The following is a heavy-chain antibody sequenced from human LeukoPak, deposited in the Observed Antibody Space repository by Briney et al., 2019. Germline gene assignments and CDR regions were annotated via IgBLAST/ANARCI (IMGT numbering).Heavy chain of an antibody. CDR2: INHSGST. CDR3: ARLKNRNYYYMDV. CDR1: GGSFSGYY. D-gene: IGHD1-14*01. Sequence: PSETLSLTCAVYGGSFSGYYWSWIRQPPGKGLEWIGEINHSGSTNYNPSLKSRVTISVDTSKNQFSLKLSSVTAADTAVYYCARLKNRNYYYMDVWGKGTTVTVSS. J-gene: IGHJ6*03. V-gene: IGHV4-34*01.